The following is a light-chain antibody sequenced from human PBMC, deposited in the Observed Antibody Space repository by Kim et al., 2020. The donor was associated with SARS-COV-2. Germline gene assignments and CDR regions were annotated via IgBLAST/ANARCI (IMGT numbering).Light chain of an antibody. CDR1: QNINNY. V-gene: IGKV3-11*01. CDR2: DAS. Sequence: LSPGESATLSCRASQNINNYLACYQQKPGQAPRLLIYDASDRATGIPAKFSATGFGTDFTLTISSLEPEDFAVYYCQQRSKEPPHTFGQGTKLEI. J-gene: IGKJ2*01. CDR3: QQRSKEPPHT.